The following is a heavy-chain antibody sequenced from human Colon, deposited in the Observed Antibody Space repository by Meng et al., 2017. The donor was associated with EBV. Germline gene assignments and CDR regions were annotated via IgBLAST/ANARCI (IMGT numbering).Heavy chain of an antibody. CDR3: ARVGAYCGGDCYHPR. Sequence: PGSGPGLVKPSGTLSLTCVGFGCSPSSGNGWSWVRQPPGKGLDWIGESYHSGSTNYKPSLKSRVTISVDESKNQFSLRLSSVTAADTAVYYCARVGAYCGGDCYHPRWGQGTLVTVSS. CDR2: SYHSGST. CDR1: GCSPSSGNG. D-gene: IGHD2-21*02. J-gene: IGHJ4*02. V-gene: IGHV4-4*02.